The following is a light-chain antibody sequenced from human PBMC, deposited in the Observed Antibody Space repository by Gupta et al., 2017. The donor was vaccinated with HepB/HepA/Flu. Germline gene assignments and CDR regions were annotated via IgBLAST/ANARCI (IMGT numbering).Light chain of an antibody. J-gene: IGKJ2*04. Sequence: ERVLTQSPGTLSLSPGERATLSCRASQSVSSSYLAWYQQKPGQAPRLLIYGASSRATGIPDRFSGSGSGTDFTLTISRLEPEDFAVYYCQQYGSSLMCSFGQGTKLEIK. CDR3: QQYGSSLMCS. CDR2: GAS. V-gene: IGKV3-20*01. CDR1: QSVSSSY.